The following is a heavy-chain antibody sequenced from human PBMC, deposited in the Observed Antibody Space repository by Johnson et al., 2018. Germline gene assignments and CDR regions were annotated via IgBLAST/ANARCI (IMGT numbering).Heavy chain of an antibody. Sequence: QVQLVESGGGVVQPGRSLTLSCAASGFTFSNYGIHWVRQAPGKGLEWVAFISYDGSNKCYGDSVEGRFTISRDKSRTTLYLQRNSRRAEETAGFYCAKGKIPMAAGLDAFYIWGQGTMVTVSS. CDR3: AKGKIPMAAGLDAFYI. V-gene: IGHV3-30*18. D-gene: IGHD6-19*01. CDR1: GFTFSNYG. CDR2: ISYDGSNK. J-gene: IGHJ3*02.